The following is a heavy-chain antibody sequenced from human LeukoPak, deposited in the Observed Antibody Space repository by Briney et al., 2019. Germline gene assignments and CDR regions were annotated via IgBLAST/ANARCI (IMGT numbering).Heavy chain of an antibody. J-gene: IGHJ5*02. CDR3: ARHSSWFDP. V-gene: IGHV4-61*02. D-gene: IGHD6-13*01. CDR2: ISSSGST. Sequence: SETLSLTCTVSGDSISSGDYYWSWIRQPAGKGLEWIGRISSSGSTNYNPSLKSRVTISVDTSKDQFSLKLTSVTAADTAVYYCARHSSWFDPWGLGTLVTVSS. CDR1: GDSISSGDYY.